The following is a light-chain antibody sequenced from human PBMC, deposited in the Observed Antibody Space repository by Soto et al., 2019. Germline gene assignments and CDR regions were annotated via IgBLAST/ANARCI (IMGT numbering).Light chain of an antibody. V-gene: IGLV2-14*01. J-gene: IGLJ2*01. CDR3: SSYTSSSILV. CDR1: SSDVGGYNY. CDR2: GVS. Sequence: QSVLTQPASVSGSPGQSITISCTGTSSDVGGYNYVSWYQQHPGKAPKLIIYGVSNRPSGVSERFSVSKSGNTASLTISGLQAEDEDDYYCSSYTSSSILVFGGGTKVTVL.